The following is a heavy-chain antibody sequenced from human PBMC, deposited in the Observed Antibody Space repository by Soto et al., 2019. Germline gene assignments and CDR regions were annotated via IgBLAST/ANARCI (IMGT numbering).Heavy chain of an antibody. D-gene: IGHD3-3*01. CDR3: VFLDVRGTPSTQDF. Sequence: ASVKVSCKASGYRFTSYGIGWVRQAPGQGLEWMGWINAYNGNTNYAQNLQGRVTLTTDTSTSTAYMELRSLRSNDTAVYYCVFLDVRGTPSTQDFRGKGTSV. V-gene: IGHV1-18*01. CDR1: GYRFTSYG. CDR2: INAYNGNT. J-gene: IGHJ6*03.